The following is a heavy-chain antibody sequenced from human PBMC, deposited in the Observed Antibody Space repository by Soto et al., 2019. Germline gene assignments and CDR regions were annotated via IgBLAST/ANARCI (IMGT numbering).Heavy chain of an antibody. Sequence: PSETLSLTCAVYGGCFSGYYWSWIRQPPGKGLEWIGEINHSGSTNYNPSLKSRVTISVDTSKNQFSLKLSSVTAADTAVYYCAREKDDSSGYPHWFDPWGQGTLVTVS. CDR3: AREKDDSSGYPHWFDP. J-gene: IGHJ5*02. D-gene: IGHD3-22*01. CDR2: INHSGST. CDR1: GGCFSGYY. V-gene: IGHV4-34*01.